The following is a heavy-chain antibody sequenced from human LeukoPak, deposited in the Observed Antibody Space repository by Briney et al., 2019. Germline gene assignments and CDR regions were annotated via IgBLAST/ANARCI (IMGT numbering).Heavy chain of an antibody. CDR3: ARARGYSYGFYPDY. CDR1: GGSFSGYY. J-gene: IGHJ4*02. V-gene: IGHV4-34*01. D-gene: IGHD5-18*01. Sequence: PSGTLSLTCAVYGGSFSGYYWSWIRQPPGKGLEWIGEINHSGSTNYNPSLKSRVTISVDTSKNQFSLKLSSVTAADTAVYYCARARGYSYGFYPDYWGQGTLVTVSS. CDR2: INHSGST.